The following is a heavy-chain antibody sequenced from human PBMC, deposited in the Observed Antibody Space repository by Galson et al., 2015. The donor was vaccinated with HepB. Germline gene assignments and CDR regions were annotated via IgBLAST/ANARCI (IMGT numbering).Heavy chain of an antibody. D-gene: IGHD7-27*01. J-gene: IGHJ4*02. CDR2: ISSSSSTI. Sequence: SLRLSCAASGFTFSSYSMNWVRQAPGKGLEWVSYISSSSSTIYYADSVKGRFTISRDNAKNSLYLQMNSLRAEDTAVYYCARSPGDFYFDYWGQGTLVTVSS. CDR3: ARSPGDFYFDY. V-gene: IGHV3-48*01. CDR1: GFTFSSYS.